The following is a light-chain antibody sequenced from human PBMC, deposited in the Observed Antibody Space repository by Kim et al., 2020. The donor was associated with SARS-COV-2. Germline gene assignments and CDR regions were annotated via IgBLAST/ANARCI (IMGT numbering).Light chain of an antibody. V-gene: IGLV1-44*01. J-gene: IGLJ1*01. CDR3: AAWDDSLNGYV. Sequence: GQRVTISCSGSSSNIGSNTVNWYQQRPGTAPKLFLYSDNQRPSGVPDRFSGARSGTSASLAISGVQSEDEADYYCAAWDDSLNGYVFGSGTKVTVL. CDR2: SDN. CDR1: SSNIGSNT.